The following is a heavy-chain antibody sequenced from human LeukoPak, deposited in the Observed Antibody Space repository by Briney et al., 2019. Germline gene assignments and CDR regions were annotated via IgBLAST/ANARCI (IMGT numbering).Heavy chain of an antibody. J-gene: IGHJ5*02. CDR3: AREDIVEPGWFDP. Sequence: GGSLRLSCAASVLTFSDYYMSWIRQAPGKGLEWVSYISSSGSTIYYADSVKGRFTISRDNAKNSLYLQMNSLRAEDTAVYYCAREDIVEPGWFDPWGQGTLVTVSS. CDR1: VLTFSDYY. D-gene: IGHD5-12*01. V-gene: IGHV3-11*01. CDR2: ISSSGSTI.